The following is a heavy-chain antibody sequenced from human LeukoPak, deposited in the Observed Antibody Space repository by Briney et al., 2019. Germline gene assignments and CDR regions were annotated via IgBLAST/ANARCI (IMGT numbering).Heavy chain of an antibody. CDR1: EYSFNNEW. V-gene: IGHV5-51*01. J-gene: IGHJ3*01. Sequence: GESLKISCKGCEYSFNNEWIGWVRQMPGKGLEWLGIIYPGRYSPSFQGQVTISADKSISTAYLQWSSLKASDTAIYYCARLLKKTAFDLWGQGTMVIVPS. CDR3: ARLLKKTAFDL. CDR2: IYPG.